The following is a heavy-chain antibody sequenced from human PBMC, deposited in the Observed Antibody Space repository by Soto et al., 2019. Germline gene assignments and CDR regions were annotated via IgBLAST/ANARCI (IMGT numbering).Heavy chain of an antibody. J-gene: IGHJ4*02. CDR3: TRDGRGLGRLSLFED. CDR1: GFNVNSDY. Sequence: EVQLVESGGGLIHPGGSLRLSCAASGFNVNSDYMNWVRQTTGKGLEWVASIYSGETTYYAGSVRGRFTISSDKSRNTLYFQLSSLSIEDTAVYYCTRDGRGLGRLSLFEDWGQGVLGTVSS. D-gene: IGHD3-22*01. V-gene: IGHV3-53*01. CDR2: IYSGETT.